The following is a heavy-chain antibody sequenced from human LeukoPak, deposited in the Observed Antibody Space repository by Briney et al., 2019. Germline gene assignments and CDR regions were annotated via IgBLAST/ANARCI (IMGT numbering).Heavy chain of an antibody. Sequence: VASVKVSCKASGYTFTGYYMHWVRQAPGQGLEWMGWINPNSGGTNYAQKFQGRVTMTRDTSISTAYMELSRLRSDDTAVYYCAREMRLSRIAAAGTTPYYWGRGTLVTVSS. CDR1: GYTFTGYY. CDR3: AREMRLSRIAAAGTTPYY. V-gene: IGHV1-2*02. D-gene: IGHD6-13*01. J-gene: IGHJ4*02. CDR2: INPNSGGT.